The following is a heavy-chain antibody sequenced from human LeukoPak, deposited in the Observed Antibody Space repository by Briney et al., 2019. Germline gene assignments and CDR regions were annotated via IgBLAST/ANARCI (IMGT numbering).Heavy chain of an antibody. J-gene: IGHJ6*02. CDR1: GGSFSGYY. D-gene: IGHD6-19*01. V-gene: IGHV4-34*01. CDR3: ARGHGYSSGWYEPYYYGMDV. Sequence: SETLSLTCAGYGGSFSGYYWGWIRQPPGKGLEWIGEINHSGSTNYNPSLKSRVTISVDTSKSQFSLKLSSVTAADTAVYYCARGHGYSSGWYEPYYYGMDVWGQGTTVTVSS. CDR2: INHSGST.